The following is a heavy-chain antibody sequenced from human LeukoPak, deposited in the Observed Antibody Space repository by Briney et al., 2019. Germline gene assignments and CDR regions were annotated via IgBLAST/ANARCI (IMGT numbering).Heavy chain of an antibody. Sequence: PSETLSLTCTVSGGSISSYYWSWIRQPAGKGLEWIGRIYTSGSTNYNPSLKSRVTMSVDTSKNQFSLKLSSVTAADTAVYYCVLTPLSYSRGWYFNYWGQGTLVTVSS. J-gene: IGHJ4*02. D-gene: IGHD6-19*01. CDR2: IYTSGST. CDR3: VLTPLSYSRGWYFNY. CDR1: GGSISSYY. V-gene: IGHV4-4*07.